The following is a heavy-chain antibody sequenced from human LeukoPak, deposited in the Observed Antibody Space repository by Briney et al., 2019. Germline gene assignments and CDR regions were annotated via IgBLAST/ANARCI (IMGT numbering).Heavy chain of an antibody. V-gene: IGHV3-7*01. D-gene: IGHD1-7*01. CDR3: ARGKRELGPFDY. CDR1: GFTFSSCW. J-gene: IGHJ4*02. Sequence: GGSLRLSCAASGFTFSSCWMSLVRQAPWKGLEWVANIKQDGSEKYYVDSVKGRFTISRDNAKNSLYLQMNSLRAEDTAVYYCARGKRELGPFDYWGQGTLVTVSS. CDR2: IKQDGSEK.